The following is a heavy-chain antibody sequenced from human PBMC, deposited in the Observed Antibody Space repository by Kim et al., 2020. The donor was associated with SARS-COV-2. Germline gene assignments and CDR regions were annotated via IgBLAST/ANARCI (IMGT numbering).Heavy chain of an antibody. V-gene: IGHV3-30*03. J-gene: IGHJ3*02. D-gene: IGHD1-1*01. CDR1: GFTFSSYG. CDR3: TRVPGTTLAFWDAYDI. CDR2: ISYDGVNR. Sequence: GGSLRLSCAASGFTFSSYGIHWVRQAPGKGLEWVAVISYDGVNRFYADSVKGRFTISRDNSKNTLYLQMNSLRAEDTAVYYCTRVPGTTLAFWDAYDIWGQGTMVTVSS.